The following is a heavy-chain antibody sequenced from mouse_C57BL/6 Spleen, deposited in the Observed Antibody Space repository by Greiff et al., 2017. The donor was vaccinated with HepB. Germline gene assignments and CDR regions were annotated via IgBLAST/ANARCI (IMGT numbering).Heavy chain of an antibody. CDR2: INPNNGGT. CDR1: GYTFTDYN. CDR3: ASPYYYGSRYFDY. D-gene: IGHD1-1*01. Sequence: EVQLKQSGPELVKPGASVKMSCKASGYTFTDYNMHWVKQSHGKSLEWIGYINPNNGGTSYNQKFKGKATLTVNKSSSTAYMELRSLTSEDSAVYYCASPYYYGSRYFDYWGQGTTLTVSS. J-gene: IGHJ2*01. V-gene: IGHV1-22*01.